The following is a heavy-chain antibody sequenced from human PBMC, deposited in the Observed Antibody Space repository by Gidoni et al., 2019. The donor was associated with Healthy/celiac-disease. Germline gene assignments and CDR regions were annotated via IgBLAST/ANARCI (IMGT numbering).Heavy chain of an antibody. CDR1: GFTFDDYA. CDR2: ISWNSGSI. Sequence: EVQLVESGGGFVQPGRSLRLSCAASGFTFDDYAMHWVRQAPGKGLEWVSGISWNSGSIGYADSVKGRFTISRDNAKNSLYLQMNSLRAEDTALYYCAKENGDGGLDYWGQGTLVTVSS. D-gene: IGHD4-17*01. J-gene: IGHJ4*02. V-gene: IGHV3-9*01. CDR3: AKENGDGGLDY.